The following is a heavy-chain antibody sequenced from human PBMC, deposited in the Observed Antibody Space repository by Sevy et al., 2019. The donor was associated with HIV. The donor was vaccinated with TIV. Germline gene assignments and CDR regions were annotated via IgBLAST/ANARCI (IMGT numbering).Heavy chain of an antibody. V-gene: IGHV5-51*01. CDR2: IHPADSDT. Sequence: GESLKISCKGTGYNFTPYWVGWVRQKPGQGLEWLGIIHPADSDTGYSQSFEGQVTISVDNSITTVYLQWSSLKASDTAMYYCARQGDLDYFDYWGQGTLVTVSS. CDR1: GYNFTPYW. CDR3: ARQGDLDYFDY. D-gene: IGHD1-1*01. J-gene: IGHJ4*02.